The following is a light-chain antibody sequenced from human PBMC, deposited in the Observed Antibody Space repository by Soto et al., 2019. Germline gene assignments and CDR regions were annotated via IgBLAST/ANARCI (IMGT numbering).Light chain of an antibody. CDR2: AVS. Sequence: QSVLTQPASVSGSPGQSITISCTGTSSDVGGYNHVSWYQHSPGKAPKLILFAVSDRPSGVSHRFSGSKSGNTASLTISGLQAEDEADYYCCSCTSLSTVVFGGGTKLTVL. CDR3: CSCTSLSTVV. V-gene: IGLV2-14*01. CDR1: SSDVGGYNH. J-gene: IGLJ2*01.